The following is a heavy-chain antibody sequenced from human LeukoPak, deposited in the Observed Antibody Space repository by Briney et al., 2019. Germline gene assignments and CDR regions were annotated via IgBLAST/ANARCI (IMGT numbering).Heavy chain of an antibody. V-gene: IGHV4-38-2*01. CDR1: GYSISSGSY. CDR2: IYHSGST. CDR3: ARHIDYYDSSGYYF. D-gene: IGHD3-22*01. Sequence: SETLSLTCGVSGYSISSGSYWGWIRQAPGKGLHWIGSIYHSGSTYYNPSLKRRVTISVDTSKNQFSLKLSSVTAADTAVYYCARHIDYYDSSGYYFWGQGTLVTVSS. J-gene: IGHJ4*02.